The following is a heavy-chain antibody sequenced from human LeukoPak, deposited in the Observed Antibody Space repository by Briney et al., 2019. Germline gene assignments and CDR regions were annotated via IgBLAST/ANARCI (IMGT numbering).Heavy chain of an antibody. CDR3: ARDSYSSSWQDRGRSDAPDFDY. Sequence: PGGSLRLSCAASGFTLSSYWMSWVRQAPGKGLEWVANIKQDGSEKYYVDSVKGRFTISRDNAKNSLFLQMNSLRAEDTAVYYCARDSYSSSWQDRGRSDAPDFDYWGQGTLVTVSS. CDR2: IKQDGSEK. J-gene: IGHJ4*02. CDR1: GFTLSSYW. D-gene: IGHD6-13*01. V-gene: IGHV3-7*01.